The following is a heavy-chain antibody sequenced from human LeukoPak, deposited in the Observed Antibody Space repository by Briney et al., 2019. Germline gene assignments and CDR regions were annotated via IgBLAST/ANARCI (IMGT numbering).Heavy chain of an antibody. V-gene: IGHV1-58*02. J-gene: IGHJ6*03. Sequence: SVKVSCKASGFTFTSSAMQWVRQARGQRLEWIGWIVVGSGNTNYAQKFQERVTITRDMSTSTAYMELSSLRSEDTAVYYCARDADSRYSYMDVWGKGTTVTVSS. CDR1: GFTFTSSA. CDR2: IVVGSGNT. D-gene: IGHD1-14*01. CDR3: ARDADSRYSYMDV.